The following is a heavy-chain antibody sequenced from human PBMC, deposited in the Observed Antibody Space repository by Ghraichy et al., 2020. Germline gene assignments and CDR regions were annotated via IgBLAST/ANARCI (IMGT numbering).Heavy chain of an antibody. CDR1: GFTFSSYA. J-gene: IGHJ3*02. V-gene: IGHV3-30-3*01. CDR2: ISYDGSNK. Sequence: GGSLRLSCAASGFTFSSYAMHWVRQAPGKGLEWVAVISYDGSNKYYADSVKGRFTISRDNSKNTLYLQMNSLRAEDTAVYYCARARLGIVVVVAARDGDAFDIWGQGTMVTVSS. D-gene: IGHD2-15*01. CDR3: ARARLGIVVVVAARDGDAFDI.